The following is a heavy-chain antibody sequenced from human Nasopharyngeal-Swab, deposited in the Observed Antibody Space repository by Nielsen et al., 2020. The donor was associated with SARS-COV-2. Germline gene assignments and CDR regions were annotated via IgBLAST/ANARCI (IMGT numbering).Heavy chain of an antibody. V-gene: IGHV3-30*04. CDR1: GFTFSSYA. J-gene: IGHJ5*02. CDR3: ARSGYSGYDPTGWFDP. CDR2: ISYDGSNK. D-gene: IGHD5-12*01. Sequence: GGSLRLSCAASGFTFSSYAMHWVRQAPGKGLEWVAVISYDGSNKYYADSVKGRFTISRDNSKNTLYLQMNSLRSDDTAVYYCARSGYSGYDPTGWFDPWGQGTLVTVSS.